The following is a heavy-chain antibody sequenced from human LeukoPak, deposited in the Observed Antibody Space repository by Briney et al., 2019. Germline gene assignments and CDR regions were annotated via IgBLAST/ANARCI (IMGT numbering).Heavy chain of an antibody. D-gene: IGHD1-14*01. CDR2: ISSSSSYI. V-gene: IGHV3-21*01. Sequence: GGSLRLSCTASGFTFSNAWMSWVRQAPGKGLEWVSSISSSSSYIYYADSVKGRFTISRDNAKNSLYLQMNSLRAEDTAVYYCARDGEPGGFDPWGQGTLVTVSS. CDR1: GFTFSNAW. CDR3: ARDGEPGGFDP. J-gene: IGHJ5*02.